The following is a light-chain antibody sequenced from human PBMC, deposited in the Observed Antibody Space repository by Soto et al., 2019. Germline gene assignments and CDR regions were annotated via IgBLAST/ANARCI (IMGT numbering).Light chain of an antibody. Sequence: EIERTQSPATLSVSPGERATLSCRASQSVATNLAWYQQKPGQAPRLLIYGASTRATGIPARFSGSGSGTEFTLTISSLQSVDFAVYSCQQYNNWPWTFGQGSKV. J-gene: IGKJ1*01. V-gene: IGKV3-15*01. CDR2: GAS. CDR1: QSVATN. CDR3: QQYNNWPWT.